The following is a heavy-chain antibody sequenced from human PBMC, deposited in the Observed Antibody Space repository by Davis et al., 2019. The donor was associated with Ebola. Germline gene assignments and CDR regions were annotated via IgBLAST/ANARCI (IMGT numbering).Heavy chain of an antibody. Sequence: GESLKISCAASGFTFSDYYMSWIRQAPGKGLEWVSYISSSGSTIYYADSVKGRFTISRDNAKNSLYLQMNSLRAEDTAVYYCAREALAYCTNGVCYWEGSGWSNFDYWGQGTLVTVSS. CDR3: AREALAYCTNGVCYWEGSGWSNFDY. V-gene: IGHV3-11*01. D-gene: IGHD2-8*01. J-gene: IGHJ4*02. CDR1: GFTFSDYY. CDR2: ISSSGSTI.